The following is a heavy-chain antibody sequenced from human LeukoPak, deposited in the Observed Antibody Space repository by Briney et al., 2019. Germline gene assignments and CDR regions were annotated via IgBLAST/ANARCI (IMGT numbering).Heavy chain of an antibody. J-gene: IGHJ4*02. D-gene: IGHD1-26*01. CDR2: INHSGST. CDR1: GGSFSGYY. Sequence: SETLSLTCAVYGGSFSGYYWSWIRQPPGKGLEWIGEINHSGSTNYNPSLESRVTISVDTSKNQFSLKLSSVTAADTAVYYCARDPLVGATHFDYWGQGTLVTVSS. V-gene: IGHV4-34*01. CDR3: ARDPLVGATHFDY.